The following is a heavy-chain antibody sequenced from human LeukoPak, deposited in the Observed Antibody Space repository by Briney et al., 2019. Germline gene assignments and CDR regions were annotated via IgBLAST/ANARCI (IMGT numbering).Heavy chain of an antibody. D-gene: IGHD5-12*01. V-gene: IGHV3-74*01. CDR1: GFTFSSYW. Sequence: GGSLRLSCVASGFTFSSYWMHWVRQDPRKGLVWVSRINGDGRNINYADSVRGRFTISRDNAKNTLYLQMNTLRVEDTAVYYCAKDSVATNGIYYYYGMDVWGQGTTVTVSS. CDR3: AKDSVATNGIYYYYGMDV. J-gene: IGHJ6*02. CDR2: INGDGRNI.